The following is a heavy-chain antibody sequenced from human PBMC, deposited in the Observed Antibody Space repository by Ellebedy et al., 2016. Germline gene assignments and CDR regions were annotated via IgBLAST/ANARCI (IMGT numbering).Heavy chain of an antibody. Sequence: GESLKISXAASGFTFSNYGMNWVRQAPGKGLEWVSAISGSGGSTYYADSVKGRFTISRDNFKNTLYLQMNSLRVDDTAVYYCATPYRVYGGNSGYYYGMDVWGQGTTVTVSS. CDR1: GFTFSNYG. V-gene: IGHV3-23*01. D-gene: IGHD4-23*01. CDR2: ISGSGGST. CDR3: ATPYRVYGGNSGYYYGMDV. J-gene: IGHJ6*02.